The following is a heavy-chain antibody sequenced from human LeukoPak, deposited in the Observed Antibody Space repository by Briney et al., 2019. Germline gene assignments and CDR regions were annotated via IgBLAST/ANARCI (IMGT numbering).Heavy chain of an antibody. J-gene: IGHJ3*02. CDR2: IYYSGST. V-gene: IGHV4-59*01. Sequence: SETLSLTCTVSGGSINSYYWSWIRQPPGKGLEWIGYIYYSGSTNYNPSLKSRVTISVDTSKNQFSLRLSSVTAADTAVYYCARGPYSYDSSGAFDIWGQGTMVTVSS. CDR1: GGSINSYY. CDR3: ARGPYSYDSSGAFDI. D-gene: IGHD3-22*01.